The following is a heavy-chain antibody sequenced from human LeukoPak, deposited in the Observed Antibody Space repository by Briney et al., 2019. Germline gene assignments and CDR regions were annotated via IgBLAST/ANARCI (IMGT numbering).Heavy chain of an antibody. D-gene: IGHD1-26*01. CDR3: ARDDAMGATIDY. CDR2: ISSSGSTI. Sequence: GGSLRLSCAASGFTFSSYEMNWVRQAPGKGLEWVSYISSSGSTIYYADSVKGRFTISRDNAKNSLYLQMNSLRAEDTAVYYCARDDAMGATIDYWGQGTLVTVS. J-gene: IGHJ4*02. CDR1: GFTFSSYE. V-gene: IGHV3-48*03.